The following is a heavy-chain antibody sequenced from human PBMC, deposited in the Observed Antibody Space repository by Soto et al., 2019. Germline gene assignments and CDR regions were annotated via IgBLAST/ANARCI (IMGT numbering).Heavy chain of an antibody. J-gene: IGHJ6*02. CDR3: SRSGIHQLYGMDV. CDR2: IYYRGST. CDR1: GGSISSGDYY. D-gene: IGHD1-1*01. V-gene: IGHV4-30-4*01. Sequence: QVQLQESGPGLVKPSQTLSLTCTVSGGSISSGDYYWSWIRQPPGKCLEWIGYIYYRGSTYYNPSLKSRVTISVDTSKNQFSLKLNSVTAADTAVYYCSRSGIHQLYGMDVWGQGTTVTVSS.